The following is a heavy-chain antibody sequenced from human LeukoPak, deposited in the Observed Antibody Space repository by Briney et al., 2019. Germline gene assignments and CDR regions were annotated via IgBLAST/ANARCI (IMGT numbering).Heavy chain of an antibody. D-gene: IGHD7-27*01. CDR1: GGSISSYY. J-gene: IGHJ5*02. Sequence: SGTLSLTCTVSGGSISSYYWSWIRQPPGKGLEWIGYIFYSGSTNYNPSLKSRVTMLVDTSKNQFSLRLSSVTAADTAVYYCARNIRPGDLNWFDPWGQGTLVTVSS. V-gene: IGHV4-59*01. CDR3: ARNIRPGDLNWFDP. CDR2: IFYSGST.